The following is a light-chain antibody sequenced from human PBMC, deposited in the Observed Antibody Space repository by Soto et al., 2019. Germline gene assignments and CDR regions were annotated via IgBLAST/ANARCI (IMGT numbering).Light chain of an antibody. V-gene: IGKV1-17*01. CDR3: LPPNTSPHT. Sequence: DIQMTQSPSSLSASVGDRVTITCRASQGIRNDLGWYQQKPGKVPNLLIYSASSLQSGVPSRLRSSGSGTQFTIQIRSLQTDHFATYYCLPPNTSPHTFGGGTTLQI. CDR2: SAS. CDR1: QGIRND. J-gene: IGKJ4*01.